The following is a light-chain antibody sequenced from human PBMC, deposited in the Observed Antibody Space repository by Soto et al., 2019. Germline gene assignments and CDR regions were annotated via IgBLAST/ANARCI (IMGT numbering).Light chain of an antibody. CDR3: QQYNNWPIT. CDR1: QSVSSD. Sequence: EIVLTQSPATLSLSPGERATFSCRASQSVSSDLVWYQQKPGQAPRLLIYDASNRATGIPARFSGSGSGTDFTLTISSLEPEDFAVYYCQQYNNWPITFGQGTRLEIK. J-gene: IGKJ5*01. V-gene: IGKV3-11*01. CDR2: DAS.